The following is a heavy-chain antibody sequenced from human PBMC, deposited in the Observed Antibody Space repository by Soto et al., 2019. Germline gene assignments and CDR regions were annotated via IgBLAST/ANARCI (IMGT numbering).Heavy chain of an antibody. V-gene: IGHV4-31*03. Sequence: QVQLQESGPGLVKPSQTLSLTCTVSGGSISSGGYYWSWIRQHPGKGLEWIGYIYYSGSTYYNPSLKSRVIIPVDTSKNQFSLKLSSVTAADTAVYYCARDQVTSVVTEGWFDPWGQGTLVTVSS. CDR3: ARDQVTSVVTEGWFDP. D-gene: IGHD2-15*01. CDR1: GGSISSGGYY. CDR2: IYYSGST. J-gene: IGHJ5*02.